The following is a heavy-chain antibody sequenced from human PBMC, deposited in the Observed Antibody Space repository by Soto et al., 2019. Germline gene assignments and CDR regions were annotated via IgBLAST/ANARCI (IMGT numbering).Heavy chain of an antibody. CDR1: GYAFTTYG. CDR3: ERGRYGDY. Sequence: QVHLVQSGAEVKKPGASVKVSCKGSGYAFTTYGITWVRQAPGQGLEWMGWISAHNGNTNYAQKLEGRVTVTRDTSTITAYMDLRRLRSDDTAVYYCERGRYGDYWGQGALVPVSS. D-gene: IGHD1-1*01. J-gene: IGHJ4*02. V-gene: IGHV1-18*01. CDR2: ISAHNGNT.